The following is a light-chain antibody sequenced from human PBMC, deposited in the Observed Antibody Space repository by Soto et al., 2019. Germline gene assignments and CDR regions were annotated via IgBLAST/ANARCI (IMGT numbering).Light chain of an antibody. Sequence: DIHMTQSPSTLAASLGDRVTSTSRSIQGISSWSAWYQQQPGKAPKLLIYTASSLESGVPSRFSGSGSGTEFPLTISSLQPDDFATYYWQQYNSHPITFGQGTRLEIK. CDR1: QGISSW. CDR2: TAS. V-gene: IGKV1-5*03. CDR3: QQYNSHPIT. J-gene: IGKJ5*01.